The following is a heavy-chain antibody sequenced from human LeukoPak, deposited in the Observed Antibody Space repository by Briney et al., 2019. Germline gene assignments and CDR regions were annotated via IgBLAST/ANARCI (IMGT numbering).Heavy chain of an antibody. Sequence: SETLSLTCTVSGGSISSYYWSWLRQPPGKGLEWIGYIYYSGSTNYNPSLKSRVTISVDTSKNQFSLKLSSVTAADPAVYYCARQIRDAFDIWGQGTMVTVSS. J-gene: IGHJ3*02. V-gene: IGHV4-59*08. CDR1: GGSISSYY. CDR2: IYYSGST. CDR3: ARQIRDAFDI. D-gene: IGHD4-17*01.